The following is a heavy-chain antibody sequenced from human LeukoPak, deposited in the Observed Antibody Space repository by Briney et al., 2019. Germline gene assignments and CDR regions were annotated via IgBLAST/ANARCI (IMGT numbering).Heavy chain of an antibody. CDR1: GYTFTGYY. CDR3: ASTPLYYYYYMDV. J-gene: IGHJ6*03. Sequence: ASVKVSCKASGYTFTGYYMHWVRQAPGRGLEWMGWINPNSGGTNYAQKFQGRVTITTDESTSTVYMELRSLRSEDTAVYYCASTPLYYYYYMDVWGLGTTVTVSS. V-gene: IGHV1-2*02. CDR2: INPNSGGT.